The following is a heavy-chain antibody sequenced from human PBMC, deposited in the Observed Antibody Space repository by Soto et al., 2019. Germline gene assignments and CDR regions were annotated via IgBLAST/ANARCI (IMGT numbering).Heavy chain of an antibody. Sequence: EVQLVESGGGLAQPGGSLRLSCAASGFTIRNYDMHWVRQTTGKGLEWVSGIGDIDDPYYADSVKGRFTISREIAKNSLSLQMDGLRAGDSAVYYWARGPPRVRERTYYYRMDVWGQGTTVTVSS. V-gene: IGHV3-13*05. J-gene: IGHJ6*02. CDR1: GFTIRNYD. CDR2: IGDIDDP. CDR3: ARGPPRVRERTYYYRMDV. D-gene: IGHD3-10*01.